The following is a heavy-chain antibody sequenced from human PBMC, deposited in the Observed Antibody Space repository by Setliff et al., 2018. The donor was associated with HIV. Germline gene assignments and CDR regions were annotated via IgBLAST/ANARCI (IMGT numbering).Heavy chain of an antibody. V-gene: IGHV4-34*01. CDR3: TRAQIAAPRPFDY. Sequence: KASETLSLTCTVSGGSISSHYWSWIRQPPGRGLEWIGEVNHKGVANYSPSLMRRATISADTSKNQFSLRLSSVTAADTALYFCTRAQIAAPRPFDYWGQGTLVTVSS. CDR1: GGSISSHY. J-gene: IGHJ4*02. D-gene: IGHD2-21*01. CDR2: VNHKGVA.